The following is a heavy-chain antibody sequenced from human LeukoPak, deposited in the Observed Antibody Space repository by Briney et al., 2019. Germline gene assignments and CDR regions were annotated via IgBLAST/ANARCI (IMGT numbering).Heavy chain of an antibody. CDR1: GGSFSNYA. CDR3: ATGAYYYGSGGYSHYFDY. Sequence: SVKVSCKASGGSFSNYAFSWVRQAPGQGLEWMGGLIPFFATADYAQKFQGRVTINTDEHMSTAYMELSSLRSEDTAVYYCATGAYYYGSGGYSHYFDYWGQGTLVTVSS. CDR2: LIPFFATA. D-gene: IGHD3-10*01. J-gene: IGHJ4*02. V-gene: IGHV1-69*05.